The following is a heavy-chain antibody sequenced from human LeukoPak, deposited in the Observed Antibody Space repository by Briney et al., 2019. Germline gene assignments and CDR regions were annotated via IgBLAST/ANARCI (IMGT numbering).Heavy chain of an antibody. J-gene: IGHJ5*02. V-gene: IGHV1-69*04. CDR2: IIPILGIA. Sequence: GASVKVSCKASGGTFSSYAISWVRQAPGQGLEWMGRIIPILGIANYAQKFQGRVTITADKSTSTAYMELSSLRSEDTAVYYCARAPIAAGVFREARFDPWGQGTLVTVSS. CDR1: GGTFSSYA. CDR3: ARAPIAAGVFREARFDP. D-gene: IGHD6-13*01.